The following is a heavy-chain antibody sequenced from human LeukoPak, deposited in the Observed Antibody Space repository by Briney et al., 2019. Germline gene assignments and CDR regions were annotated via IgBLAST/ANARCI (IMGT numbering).Heavy chain of an antibody. CDR3: ARGGYSYDLSDY. D-gene: IGHD5-18*01. V-gene: IGHV4-59*08. CDR1: GGSISSYY. J-gene: IGHJ4*02. CDR2: IYYSGST. Sequence: SETLSLTCTVSGGSISSYYWSWIRQPPGKGLEWIGYIYYSGSTNYNPSLKSRVTISVDTSKNQFSLKLSSVTAADTAVYYGARGGYSYDLSDYWGQGTLVTVSS.